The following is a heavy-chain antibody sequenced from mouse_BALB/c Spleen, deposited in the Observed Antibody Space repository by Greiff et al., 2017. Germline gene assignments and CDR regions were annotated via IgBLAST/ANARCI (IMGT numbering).Heavy chain of an antibody. D-gene: IGHD2-1*01. Sequence: VQLQQSGAELVKPGASVTLSCRTSGYTFTSYWSPWVKQRPGQGLGWIGERFPGTGTTYYNEKFKGKATLTIDTSSSTAYMQLSRLTSEDSAVYFCASGGNSYAMDYWGQGTAVNVPS. J-gene: IGHJ4*01. CDR3: ASGGNSYAMDY. CDR2: RFPGTGTT. CDR1: GYTFTSYW. V-gene: IGHV1S132*01.